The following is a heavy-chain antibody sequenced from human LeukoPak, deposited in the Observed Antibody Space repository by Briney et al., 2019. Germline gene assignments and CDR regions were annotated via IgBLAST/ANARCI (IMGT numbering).Heavy chain of an antibody. CDR1: GGSFSGYY. V-gene: IGHV4-34*01. J-gene: IGHJ5*02. D-gene: IGHD2-2*01. Sequence: SETLSLTCAVYGGSFSGYYWSWIRQPPGKGLEWIGEINHSGSTNYNPSLKSRVTISVDTSKSQFSLKLSSVTAADTAVYYCARGQDIVVVPANSNWFDPWGQGTLVTVSS. CDR2: INHSGST. CDR3: ARGQDIVVVPANSNWFDP.